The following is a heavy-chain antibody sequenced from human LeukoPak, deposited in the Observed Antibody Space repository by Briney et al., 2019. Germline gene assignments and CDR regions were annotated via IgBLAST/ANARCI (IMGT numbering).Heavy chain of an antibody. Sequence: ASVKVSCEASGYTFTSYYMHWVRQAPGQGLEWMGWISAYNGNTNYAQKLQGRVTMTTDTSTSTAYMELRSLRSDDTAVYYCARDYKSYYYDSSGYYYHLVDCGYWGQGTLVTVSS. J-gene: IGHJ4*02. CDR1: GYTFTSYY. CDR2: ISAYNGNT. CDR3: ARDYKSYYYDSSGYYYHLVDCGY. D-gene: IGHD3-22*01. V-gene: IGHV1-18*04.